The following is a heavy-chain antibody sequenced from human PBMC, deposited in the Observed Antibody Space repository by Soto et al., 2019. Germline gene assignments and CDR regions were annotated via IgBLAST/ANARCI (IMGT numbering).Heavy chain of an antibody. CDR3: ARHTPAISISDH. J-gene: IGHJ4*02. V-gene: IGHV4-39*01. D-gene: IGHD2-15*01. Sequence: QLQLQESGPGLVKPSETLSLTCTVSGGSISSSSYYWGWIRQPPGKGLEWIGSLYYSGSTYYNPYLKSRVTISVDTSKNQFSLKLSSVTAAETAVYYCARHTPAISISDHWGQGTLVTVSS. CDR1: GGSISSSSYY. CDR2: LYYSGST.